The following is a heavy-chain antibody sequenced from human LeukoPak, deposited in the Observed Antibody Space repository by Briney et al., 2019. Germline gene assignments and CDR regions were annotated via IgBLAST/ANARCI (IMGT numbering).Heavy chain of an antibody. CDR3: ARVGRGYSLGMDV. J-gene: IGHJ6*02. D-gene: IGHD5-18*01. CDR1: GFTFSSYW. V-gene: IGHV3-74*01. Sequence: PGGSLRLSCAASGFTFSSYWMHWVRQAPGKGLVWVSRINSDGSSTSYADSVKDRFTISRDNAKNTLYLQMNSLRAEDTAVYYCARVGRGYSLGMDVWGQGTTVTVSS. CDR2: INSDGSST.